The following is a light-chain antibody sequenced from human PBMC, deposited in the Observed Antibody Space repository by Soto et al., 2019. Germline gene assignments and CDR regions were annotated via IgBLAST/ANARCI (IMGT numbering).Light chain of an antibody. CDR3: QQYYSSPQT. CDR2: WAS. Sequence: DIVMTQSPDSLAVSLGERATINCKSSQSVLYSSNNKNYLAWYQHKPGQPPKLLISWASTRESGVPARFSGSGSGTDFTLTINSLQAEDVAVYYCQQYYSSPQTFGPGTKVDIK. J-gene: IGKJ3*01. CDR1: QSVLYSSNNKNY. V-gene: IGKV4-1*01.